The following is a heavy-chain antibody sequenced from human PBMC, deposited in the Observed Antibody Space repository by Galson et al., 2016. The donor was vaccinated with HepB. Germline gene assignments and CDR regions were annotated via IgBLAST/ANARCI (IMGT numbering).Heavy chain of an antibody. CDR2: VHNNGGT. J-gene: IGHJ6*02. V-gene: IGHV4-39*01. D-gene: IGHD1-26*01. CDR3: ARHGEWELLFFGGLDV. Sequence: SETLSLTCTVSGGSITDTFYWGWIRQSPGRGLEWIGSVHNNGGTYKNPSLTSRVTIGVDTSKNQFSLKLGSVTAADTAVYFCARHGEWELLFFGGLDVWGQGTTVTVSS. CDR1: GGSITDTFY.